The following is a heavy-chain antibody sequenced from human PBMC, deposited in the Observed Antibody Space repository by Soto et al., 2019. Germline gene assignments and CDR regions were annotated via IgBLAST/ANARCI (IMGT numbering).Heavy chain of an antibody. J-gene: IGHJ4*02. CDR1: GGSFSSGNYN. CDR2: IYYSGST. D-gene: IGHD3-22*01. V-gene: IGHV4-31*03. Sequence: PSETLSLTCTVSGGSFSSGNYNWSWIRQHPGKGLEWIGYIYYSGSTYYNPSLKSRVTISLDTSKNQFSLNLSSVTAADTAVYYYAREPRSSGYLVDWGQGTLVTVSS. CDR3: AREPRSSGYLVD.